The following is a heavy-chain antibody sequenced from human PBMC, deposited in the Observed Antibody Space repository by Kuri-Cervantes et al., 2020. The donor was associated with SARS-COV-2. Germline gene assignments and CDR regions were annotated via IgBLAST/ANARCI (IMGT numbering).Heavy chain of an antibody. Sequence: GGSLRLSCAASGFTFSGHWIHWVRQAPGKGLVWVSRINPDGSYTNNADSVKGRFTLSRDNAENMLFLQMNSLRAEDTAVYYCARDQITMIYGMDVWGQGTTVTVSS. J-gene: IGHJ6*02. V-gene: IGHV3-74*01. CDR2: INPDGSYT. CDR3: ARDQITMIYGMDV. CDR1: GFTFSGHW. D-gene: IGHD3-22*01.